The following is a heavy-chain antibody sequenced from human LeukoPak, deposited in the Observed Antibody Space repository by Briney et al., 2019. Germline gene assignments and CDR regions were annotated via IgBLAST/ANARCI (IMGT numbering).Heavy chain of an antibody. D-gene: IGHD5-18*01. V-gene: IGHV3-53*01. Sequence: PGGSLRLSYAASGFTFDDYGMSWVRQAPGKGLEWVSVIYSGGSTYYADSVKGRFTISRDNSKNTLYLQMNSLRAEDTAVYYCARAIGYSYGLGYWGQGTLVTVSS. CDR2: IYSGGST. CDR3: ARAIGYSYGLGY. CDR1: GFTFDDYG. J-gene: IGHJ4*02.